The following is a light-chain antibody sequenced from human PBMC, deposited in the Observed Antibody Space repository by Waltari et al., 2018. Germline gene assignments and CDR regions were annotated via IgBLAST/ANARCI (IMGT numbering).Light chain of an antibody. J-gene: IGLJ2*01. V-gene: IGLV2-8*01. CDR1: SSDVGGYNY. CDR2: EVS. CDR3: SSYAGSNNLVV. Sequence: QSALTQPPSASGSPGQSVTISCTGTSSDVGGYNYVSWYQQHPGKAPTLMIYEVSTRPSGVPDRFSGLKSGNTASLTVSGLRAEDEADYYCSSYAGSNNLVVFGGGTKLTVL.